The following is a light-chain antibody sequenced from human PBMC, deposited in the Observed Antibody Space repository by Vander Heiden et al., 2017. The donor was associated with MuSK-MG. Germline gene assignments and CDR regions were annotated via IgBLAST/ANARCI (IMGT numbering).Light chain of an antibody. J-gene: IGKJ4*01. CDR2: AAS. V-gene: IGKV1D-12*01. Sequence: DIQMTQSPASVSASVGDRITITCRASQGISNWLGWYQQKPGKAAKLLIHAASSLQSGVPPRFSGSGSGTDVTLTISSLQPEDFATYYCQRSYGFGLTFGCGTKVGIQ. CDR3: QRSYGFGLT. CDR1: QGISNW.